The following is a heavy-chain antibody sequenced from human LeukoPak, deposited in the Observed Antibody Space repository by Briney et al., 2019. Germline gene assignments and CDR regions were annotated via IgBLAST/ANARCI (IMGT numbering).Heavy chain of an antibody. CDR1: GGSISSGDYY. CDR2: IYYSGST. V-gene: IGHV4-30-4*01. CDR3: ARVVQNSSGYYYSHAFDI. J-gene: IGHJ3*02. Sequence: SQTLSLTCTVSGGSISSGDYYWSWIRQPPGKGLEWIGYIYYSGSTYYNPSLKSRVTISVDTSKNQFFLKLSSVTAADTAVYYCARVVQNSSGYYYSHAFDIWGQGTMVTVSS. D-gene: IGHD3-22*01.